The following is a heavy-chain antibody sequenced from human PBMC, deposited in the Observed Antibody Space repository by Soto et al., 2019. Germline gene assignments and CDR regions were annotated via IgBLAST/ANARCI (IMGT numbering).Heavy chain of an antibody. J-gene: IGHJ3*02. CDR3: ARDGSGDRHAFDI. D-gene: IGHD3-10*01. Sequence: GGSLRLSCAASGFSFSSYGMHWVRQAPGKGLEWVAVIWYDGSNKYYADSVKGRFTISRDNSRNTLYLLMNSLRAEDTAVYYCARDGSGDRHAFDIWGQGTMVTVSS. CDR1: GFSFSSYG. CDR2: IWYDGSNK. V-gene: IGHV3-33*01.